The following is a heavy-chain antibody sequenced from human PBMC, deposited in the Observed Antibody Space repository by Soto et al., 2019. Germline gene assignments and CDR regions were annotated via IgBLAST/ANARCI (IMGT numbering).Heavy chain of an antibody. Sequence: QVQLVQSGAEVKKPGASVKVSCKASGYTFTSYGISWVRQAPGQGLEWMGWISAYNGNTSYAQKLQGRVTMTTDTSTSTAYMELRSLRSDDTAVYYCARFYEHPDEGNWFDPWGQGTLVTVSS. V-gene: IGHV1-18*01. D-gene: IGHD3-3*01. J-gene: IGHJ5*02. CDR2: ISAYNGNT. CDR3: ARFYEHPDEGNWFDP. CDR1: GYTFTSYG.